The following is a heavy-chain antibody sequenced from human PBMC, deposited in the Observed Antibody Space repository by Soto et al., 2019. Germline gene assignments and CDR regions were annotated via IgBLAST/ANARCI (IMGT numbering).Heavy chain of an antibody. J-gene: IGHJ4*02. CDR3: AKGLGGTITLPDY. D-gene: IGHD1-26*01. CDR1: GFTLSNYA. V-gene: IGHV3-33*06. Sequence: QVQLVESGGGVVQPGRSLRLSCAASGFTLSNYAMHWVRQAPGKGLEWVASIWYDGSNTYYVESVKGRFTISRDNSKNTLFLQLSSLRAEDTAIYFCAKGLGGTITLPDYWGQGTLVTVSS. CDR2: IWYDGSNT.